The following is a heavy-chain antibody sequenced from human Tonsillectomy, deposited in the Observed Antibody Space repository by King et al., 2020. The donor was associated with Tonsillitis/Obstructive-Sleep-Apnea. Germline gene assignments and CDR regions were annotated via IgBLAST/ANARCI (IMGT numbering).Heavy chain of an antibody. D-gene: IGHD1-1*01. Sequence: QLQLQESGPGLVKPSETLSLTCTVSGGSISSSSYFWAWIRQPPGKGLEWIGSVYYSGSTYYNPSLKSRVTISVDTSKNHFSLRLNSVTAADTAVYYCAGGTFKNTTTWFDPWGQGTLVTVSS. CDR1: GGSISSSSYF. J-gene: IGHJ5*02. V-gene: IGHV4-39*02. CDR2: VYYSGST. CDR3: AGGTFKNTTTWFDP.